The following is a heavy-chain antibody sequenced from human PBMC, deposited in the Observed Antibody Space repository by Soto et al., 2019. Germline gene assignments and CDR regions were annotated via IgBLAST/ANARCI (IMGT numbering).Heavy chain of an antibody. CDR2: ISSSSSYI. CDR3: ASLTTVEHYYYYGMDV. V-gene: IGHV3-21*01. J-gene: IGHJ6*02. CDR1: GLTFGTYS. Sequence: EVQLVESGGGRVKPGGSLRPSWEPFGLTFGTYSMNWVGQAPGRGWGWVSSISSSSSYIYYADSVKGRFTISRDNAKNSLYLQMNSLRAEDTAVYYCASLTTVEHYYYYGMDVWGQGTTVTVSS. D-gene: IGHD4-17*01.